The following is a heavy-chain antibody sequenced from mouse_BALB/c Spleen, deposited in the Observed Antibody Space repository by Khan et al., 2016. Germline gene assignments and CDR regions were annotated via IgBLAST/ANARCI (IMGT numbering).Heavy chain of an antibody. CDR3: ARWLLGAMDY. Sequence: QVQLQQSGAELMKPGASVKISCKATGYTFSSYWIEWVKQRPGHGLEWIGEILPGSGIPTFNEKFKGKATFTVDTSSNTAYMQLSSLTSEDSAVYYCARWLLGAMDYWGQGTSVTVSS. V-gene: IGHV1-9*01. CDR1: GYTFSSYW. J-gene: IGHJ4*01. D-gene: IGHD2-3*01. CDR2: ILPGSGIP.